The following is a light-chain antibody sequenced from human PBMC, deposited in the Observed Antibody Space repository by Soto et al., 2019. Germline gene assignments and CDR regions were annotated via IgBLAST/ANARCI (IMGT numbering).Light chain of an antibody. Sequence: DIQMTQSPSSLSASVGDRVTITCRASQGISNDLGWYQQKPGKAPKRLIYAASTLQPGVPSRFSGSGPGTEFTLTISSLQPEDFATYYCLQHNTYPLTFGPGTKVDIK. CDR2: AAS. V-gene: IGKV1-17*01. J-gene: IGKJ3*01. CDR3: LQHNTYPLT. CDR1: QGISND.